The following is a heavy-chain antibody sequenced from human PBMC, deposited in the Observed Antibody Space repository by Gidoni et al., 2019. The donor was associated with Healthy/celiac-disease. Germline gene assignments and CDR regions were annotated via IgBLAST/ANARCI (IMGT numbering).Heavy chain of an antibody. V-gene: IGHV4-34*01. CDR1: GGSFSGYY. CDR3: ASHDSSGLIPCAY. Sequence: QVQLQQWGAGLLKPSETLSLTCAVYGGSFSGYYWSWIRQPPGKGLEWIGEINHSGSTNYNPSLKSRVTISVDTSKNQFSLKLISVTAADTAVYYCASHDSSGLIPCAYWGQGTLVTVSS. D-gene: IGHD3-22*01. J-gene: IGHJ4*02. CDR2: INHSGST.